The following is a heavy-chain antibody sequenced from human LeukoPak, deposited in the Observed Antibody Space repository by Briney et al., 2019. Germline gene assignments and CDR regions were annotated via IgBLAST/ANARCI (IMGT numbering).Heavy chain of an antibody. Sequence: PSQTLSLTCTVSGGSITKNGYYWGWIRQSPETGLEWIGSMHYSGSTYYNPSLNSRVTISVDTSKNQFSLKLSSVTAADTAVYYCARLSGSSSSVIDYWGQGTLVTVSS. V-gene: IGHV4-39*07. CDR1: GGSITKNGYY. D-gene: IGHD6-6*01. CDR2: MHYSGST. J-gene: IGHJ4*02. CDR3: ARLSGSSSSVIDY.